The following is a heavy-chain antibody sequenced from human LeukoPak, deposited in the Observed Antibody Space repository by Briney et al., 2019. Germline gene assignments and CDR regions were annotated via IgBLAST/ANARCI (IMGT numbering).Heavy chain of an antibody. CDR3: ARAIVGAHAFDI. Sequence: GGSLRLSCAASGFTFSSSTMNWVRRAPGKGLEWVSSISSSSDYIYYADSVKGRFTISRDNAKNSLYLQMNSLRAEDTAVYYCARAIVGAHAFDIWGQGTMVTVSS. CDR1: GFTFSSST. V-gene: IGHV3-21*01. D-gene: IGHD1-26*01. J-gene: IGHJ3*02. CDR2: ISSSSDYI.